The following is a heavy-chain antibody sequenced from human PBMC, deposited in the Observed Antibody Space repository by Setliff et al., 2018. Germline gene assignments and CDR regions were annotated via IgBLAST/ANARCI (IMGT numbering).Heavy chain of an antibody. V-gene: IGHV1-18*01. Sequence: GASVKVSCKTSGFRFTSFGFSWVRQAPGQGLEWMGWISPYSGETNYAQKFRDRLTVTADTSSKTTYMELRSLTSDDTAVYFCTRSRGPRVVLAADFDFWGQGTLVTVS. CDR1: GFRFTSFG. J-gene: IGHJ4*02. CDR2: ISPYSGET. CDR3: TRSRGPRVVLAADFDF. D-gene: IGHD3-16*01.